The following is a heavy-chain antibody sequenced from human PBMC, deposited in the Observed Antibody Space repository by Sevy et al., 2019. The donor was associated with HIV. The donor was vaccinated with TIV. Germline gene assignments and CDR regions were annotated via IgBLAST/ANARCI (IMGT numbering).Heavy chain of an antibody. CDR3: ASGGYNWARWFDP. V-gene: IGHV1-2*02. CDR1: GYTFTGYY. CDR2: IIPDSGGT. J-gene: IGHJ5*02. D-gene: IGHD5-12*01. Sequence: ASVKVSCKASGYTFTGYYMHWVRQAPGHRLEWMGWIIPDSGGTNYAQKFQGRVTMTRDTSISTAYMELSRLRSDDTAVYYSASGGYNWARWFDPWGQGTLVTVSS.